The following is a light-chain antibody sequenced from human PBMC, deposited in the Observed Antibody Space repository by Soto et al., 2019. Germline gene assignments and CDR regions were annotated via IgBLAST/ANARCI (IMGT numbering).Light chain of an antibody. CDR2: TAG. J-gene: IGLJ1*01. V-gene: IGLV1-44*01. Sequence: QSVLTQPLSVSASPGQRVTISCSGGSSNIGSNTVAWYQHLPGTAPPRLIFTAGQRPSGVPGRFSGSKSGTSASLAISGLQSEDDGYYYCTAWDNSLNGYVFGPGTKLTVL. CDR3: TAWDNSLNGYV. CDR1: SSNIGSNT.